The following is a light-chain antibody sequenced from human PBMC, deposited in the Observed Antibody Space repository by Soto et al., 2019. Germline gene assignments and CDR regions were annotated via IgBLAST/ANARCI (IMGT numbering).Light chain of an antibody. Sequence: ALQLTQSPSSLSASVGDRVTITCRASQGVSSSLAWYQQKPGKAPKLLIFDASYLESGVPSRFSGSGSGTDFTLTINSLQPEDFATYYCQQFNNYPITFGQGTRLEIK. CDR3: QQFNNYPIT. V-gene: IGKV1D-13*01. CDR1: QGVSSS. J-gene: IGKJ5*01. CDR2: DAS.